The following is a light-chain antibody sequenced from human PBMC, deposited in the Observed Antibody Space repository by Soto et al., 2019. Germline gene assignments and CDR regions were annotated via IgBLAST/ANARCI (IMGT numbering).Light chain of an antibody. CDR3: SSYTGGNPSYV. CDR1: SSYVGGYDY. CDR2: EVT. J-gene: IGLJ1*01. Sequence: QSVMPHPPSASRSPGHSVTISFTGTSSYVGGYDYVSWYQQHPVKAPKLMIYEVTIRPSGVSDRFSGSKSGNTASLTVSGLQAEDEADYYCSSYTGGNPSYVFGTGTKVTVL. V-gene: IGLV2-8*02.